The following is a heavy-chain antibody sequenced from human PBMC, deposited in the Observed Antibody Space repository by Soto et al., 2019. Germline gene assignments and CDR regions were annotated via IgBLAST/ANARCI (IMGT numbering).Heavy chain of an antibody. CDR3: AKDYYRGYSYAHDY. V-gene: IGHV3-30*18. CDR2: ISYDESKK. J-gene: IGHJ4*02. CDR1: GFTFSPYG. Sequence: QVQLVESGGGVVQPGRSLRLSCAAGGFTFSPYGEQWVRQAPGKGLEWVSLISYDESKKFYAESVKGRFTISRDNSKNTVYLQMNSLRGEDTAVYYCAKDYYRGYSYAHDYWGQGTLVTVSS. D-gene: IGHD5-18*01.